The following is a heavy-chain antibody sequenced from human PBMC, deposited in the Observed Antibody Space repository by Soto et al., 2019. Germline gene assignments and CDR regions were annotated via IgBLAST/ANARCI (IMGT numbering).Heavy chain of an antibody. J-gene: IGHJ6*02. D-gene: IGHD3-10*01. CDR3: AKAWVGITMDGMDV. V-gene: IGHV3-30*18. Sequence: VQLVESGGGVVQPGRSLRLSCAASGFTFSSYGMHWVRQAPGKGLEWVAVISYDGSNKYYADSVKGRFTISRDNSKNTLYLQMNSLRAEDTAVYYCAKAWVGITMDGMDVWGQGTTVTVSS. CDR1: GFTFSSYG. CDR2: ISYDGSNK.